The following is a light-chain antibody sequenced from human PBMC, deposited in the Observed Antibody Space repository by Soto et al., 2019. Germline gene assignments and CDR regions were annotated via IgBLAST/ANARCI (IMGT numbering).Light chain of an antibody. CDR2: KAS. Sequence: DIQMTQSPSTLSASVGDRVTITCRASQSISSWLAWYQQKPGKSPKLLIYKASSLESGVPSRFSGSGSGTEFTLTLSILQPDDFATYYCQQYNSYARTFGQGTKVEIK. CDR3: QQYNSYART. CDR1: QSISSW. J-gene: IGKJ1*01. V-gene: IGKV1-5*03.